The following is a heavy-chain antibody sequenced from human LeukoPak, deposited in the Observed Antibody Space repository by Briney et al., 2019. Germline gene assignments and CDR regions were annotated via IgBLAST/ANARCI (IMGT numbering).Heavy chain of an antibody. CDR3: ARDRGSSGWPYYYYYGMDV. J-gene: IGHJ6*02. D-gene: IGHD6-19*01. CDR1: GFTFSSYW. Sequence: LAGGSLRLSCAASGFTFSSYWMHWVRQAPGKGLVWVSRINSDGSSTSYADSVKGRFTISRDNAKNTLYLQMNSLRAEDTAVYYCARDRGSSGWPYYYYYGMDVWGQGTTVTVSS. V-gene: IGHV3-74*01. CDR2: INSDGSST.